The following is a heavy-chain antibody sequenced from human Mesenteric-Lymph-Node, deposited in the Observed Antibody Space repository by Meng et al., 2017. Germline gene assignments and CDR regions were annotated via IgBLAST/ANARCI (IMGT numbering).Heavy chain of an antibody. CDR1: GFVLRASGVC. V-gene: IGHV2-5*01. D-gene: IGHD3-10*01. J-gene: IGHJ5*02. CDR2: IYWNDDK. Sequence: HITLRDSCSILVIPTHPPAVTCTFSGFVLRASGVCVDCIRQPPGKALEWLALIYWNDDKRYSPSLKSRLTITKDTSKNQVVLTMTNMDPVDTATYYCAHSRALLWFGELLGWFDPWGQGTLVTVSS. CDR3: AHSRALLWFGELLGWFDP.